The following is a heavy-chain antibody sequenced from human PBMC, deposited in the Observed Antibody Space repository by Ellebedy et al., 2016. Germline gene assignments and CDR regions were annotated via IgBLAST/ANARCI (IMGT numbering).Heavy chain of an antibody. Sequence: GESLKISCAASGFTFSSYWMSWVRQAPGKGLEWVANIKQDGSEKYYVDSVKGRFTISRDNSKNTLYLQMNSLRAEDTAVYYCAKDQGIFVVVVAASSYGMDVWGQGTTVTVSS. CDR1: GFTFSSYW. D-gene: IGHD2-15*01. J-gene: IGHJ6*02. V-gene: IGHV3-7*03. CDR2: IKQDGSEK. CDR3: AKDQGIFVVVVAASSYGMDV.